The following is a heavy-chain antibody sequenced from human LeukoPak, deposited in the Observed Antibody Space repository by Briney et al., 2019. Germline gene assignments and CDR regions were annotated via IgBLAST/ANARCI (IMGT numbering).Heavy chain of an antibody. D-gene: IGHD6-25*01. CDR1: GFSFSDHY. CDR3: TAAPNTTPGSLGH. Sequence: AGGSLRLSCAASGFSFSDHYMNWIRQAPGKGLEWVSYSSSSGSSTYYADSVKGRFTISRDYAKNALFLQMNSLRAEDTAVYYCTAAPNTTPGSLGHWGQGTLVTVSS. V-gene: IGHV3-11*01. J-gene: IGHJ4*02. CDR2: SSSSGSST.